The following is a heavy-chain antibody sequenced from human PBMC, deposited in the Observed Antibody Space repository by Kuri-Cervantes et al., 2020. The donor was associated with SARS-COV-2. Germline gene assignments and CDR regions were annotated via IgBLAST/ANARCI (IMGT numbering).Heavy chain of an antibody. CDR2: IYHSGST. CDR1: GYSISSGYY. D-gene: IGHD3-10*01. Sequence: GSLRLSCAVSGYSISSGYYWGWIRQPPGKGLEWIGSIYHSGSTYYNPSLKSRVTTSVDTSKNQFSLKLSSVTAADTAVYYCARAMVRGVISDYWGQGTLVTVSS. J-gene: IGHJ4*02. CDR3: ARAMVRGVISDY. V-gene: IGHV4-38-2*01.